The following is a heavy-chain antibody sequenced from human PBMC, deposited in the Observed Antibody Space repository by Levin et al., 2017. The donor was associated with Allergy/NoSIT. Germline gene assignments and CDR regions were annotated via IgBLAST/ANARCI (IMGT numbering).Heavy chain of an antibody. V-gene: IGHV4-34*01. CDR2: INHSGST. J-gene: IGHJ3*02. CDR1: GGSFSGYY. Sequence: SQTLSLTCAVYGGSFSGYYWSWIRQPPGKGLEWIGEINHSGSTNYNPSLKSRVTISVDTSKNQFSLKLSSVIAADTAVYYCARPAGIVAARFRNAFDIWGQGTMVTVSS. D-gene: IGHD6-13*01. CDR3: ARPAGIVAARFRNAFDI.